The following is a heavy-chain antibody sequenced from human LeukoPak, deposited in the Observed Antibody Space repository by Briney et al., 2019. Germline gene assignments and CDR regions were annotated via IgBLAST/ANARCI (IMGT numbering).Heavy chain of an antibody. Sequence: SVKVSCTASGGTFSSYAISWVRQAPGQGLEWMGGIIPIFGTANYAQKFQGRVTITADESTSTAYMELSSLRSEDTAVYYCAKQLGYCSDGSCYFPYWGQGTLVTVSS. V-gene: IGHV1-69*13. D-gene: IGHD2-15*01. CDR3: AKQLGYCSDGSCYFPY. CDR2: IIPIFGTA. J-gene: IGHJ4*02. CDR1: GGTFSSYA.